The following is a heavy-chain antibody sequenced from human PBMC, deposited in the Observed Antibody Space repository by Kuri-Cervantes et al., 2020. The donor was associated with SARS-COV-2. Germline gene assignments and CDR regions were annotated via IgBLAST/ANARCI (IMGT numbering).Heavy chain of an antibody. D-gene: IGHD6-19*01. CDR2: IYNSGTT. J-gene: IGHJ4*02. V-gene: IGHV4-30-4*01. Sequence: SETLSLTCTVSGGSISSGDYYWSWIRQPPGKGLEWIGYIYNSGTTYSNPSLKSRVTISKDTSKNQFSLKLTSVTAADTAVYYCARAIAVAGEVDYWGQGTLVTVSS. CDR1: GGSISSGDYY. CDR3: ARAIAVAGEVDY.